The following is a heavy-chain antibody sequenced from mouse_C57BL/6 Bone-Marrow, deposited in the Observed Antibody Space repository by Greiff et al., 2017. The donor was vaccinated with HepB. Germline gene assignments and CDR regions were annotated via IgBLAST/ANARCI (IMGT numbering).Heavy chain of an antibody. J-gene: IGHJ2*01. Sequence: EVQVVESGEGLVKPGGSLKLSCAASGFTFSSYAMSWVRQTPEKRLEWVAYISSGGDYIYYADTVKGRFTISRDNARNTLYLQMSSLKSEDTAMYYCTRDPTYYYGSGGYFDYWGQGTTLTVSS. D-gene: IGHD1-1*01. V-gene: IGHV5-9-1*02. CDR3: TRDPTYYYGSGGYFDY. CDR1: GFTFSSYA. CDR2: ISSGGDYI.